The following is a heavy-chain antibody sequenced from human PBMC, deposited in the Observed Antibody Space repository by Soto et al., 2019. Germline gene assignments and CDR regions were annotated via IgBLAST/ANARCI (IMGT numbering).Heavy chain of an antibody. V-gene: IGHV1-69*08. J-gene: IGHJ3*01. CDR1: GGTFSSYT. CDR2: IILILGIA. D-gene: IGHD2-2*01. Sequence: QVQLVQSGAEVKKPGSSVKVSCKASGGTFSSYTISWVRQAPGQGLEWMGRIILILGIANYAQKFQGRVTITADTSTSTADMELSSLRSEATAVYYCAREKTGYCSRTSCYSWGQGTMVTVSS. CDR3: AREKTGYCSRTSCYS.